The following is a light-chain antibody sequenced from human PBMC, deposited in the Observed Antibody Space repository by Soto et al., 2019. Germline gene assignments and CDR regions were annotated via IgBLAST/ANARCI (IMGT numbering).Light chain of an antibody. CDR1: SSDVGSYNY. Sequence: QSVLTQPASVSGSPGQSITISCTGTSSDVGSYNYVSWYQQHPGKAPKLMIYEVRNRPSGVSDRFSGSKSGKTASLTIFGLQAEDEADYYCSSYTSSSTLRVFGTGTKVTVL. CDR2: EVR. J-gene: IGLJ1*01. CDR3: SSYTSSSTLRV. V-gene: IGLV2-14*01.